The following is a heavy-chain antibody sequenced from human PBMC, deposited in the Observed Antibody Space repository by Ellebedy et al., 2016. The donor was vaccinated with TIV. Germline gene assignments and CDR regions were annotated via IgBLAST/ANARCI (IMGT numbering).Heavy chain of an antibody. J-gene: IGHJ4*02. CDR1: GGSISSYY. V-gene: IGHV4-59*01. Sequence: SETLSLTCTVSGGSISSYYWSWIRQPPGKGLEWIGYIYYSGSTNYNPSLKSRVTISVDTSKNQFSLKLSSVTAADTAVYYCARGSLAVASKWGQGTLVTVSS. CDR3: ARGSLAVASK. CDR2: IYYSGST. D-gene: IGHD6-19*01.